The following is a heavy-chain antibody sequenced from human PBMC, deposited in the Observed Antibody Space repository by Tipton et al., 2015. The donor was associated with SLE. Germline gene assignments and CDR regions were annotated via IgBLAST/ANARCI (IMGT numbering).Heavy chain of an antibody. J-gene: IGHJ4*02. V-gene: IGHV4-34*01. D-gene: IGHD1-26*01. Sequence: TLSLTCEVSGGSFSTFYWTWIRQSPGKGLEWFGEINQGGTSNYNPSLQSRVTISLDTSKNLVSLRLRSVTAADTAIYYCARGLFGWELPYWGQGTLVTVSS. CDR1: GGSFSTFY. CDR3: ARGLFGWELPY. CDR2: INQGGTS.